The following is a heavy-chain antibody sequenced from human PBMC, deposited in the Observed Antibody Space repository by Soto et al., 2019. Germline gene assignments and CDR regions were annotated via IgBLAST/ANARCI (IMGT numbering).Heavy chain of an antibody. CDR2: IYYSGST. V-gene: IGHV4-31*03. Sequence: PSETLSLTCTVSGGSISSGGYYWSWIRQHPGKGLEWIGYIYYSGSTYYNPSLKSRVTISVDTSKNQFSLKLSSVTPAATAVYYCARTIVVVPAAGHDIGGQGTMVAVSS. D-gene: IGHD2-2*01. CDR1: GGSISSGGYY. J-gene: IGHJ3*02. CDR3: ARTIVVVPAAGHDI.